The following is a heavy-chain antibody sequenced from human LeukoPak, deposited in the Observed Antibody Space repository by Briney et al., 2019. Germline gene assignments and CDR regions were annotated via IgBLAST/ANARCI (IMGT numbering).Heavy chain of an antibody. CDR2: IYTSGST. Sequence: PSQTLSLTCTVSGGSISSGSYYWSWIRQPAGKGLEWIGRIYTSGSTNYNPSLKSRVTISVDTSKNQFSLKLSSVTPADTAVYYCAGEYRWGLAFDFLGQGTLVNGSS. CDR3: AGEYRWGLAFDF. D-gene: IGHD1-26*01. CDR1: GGSISSGSYY. J-gene: IGHJ4*01. V-gene: IGHV4-61*02.